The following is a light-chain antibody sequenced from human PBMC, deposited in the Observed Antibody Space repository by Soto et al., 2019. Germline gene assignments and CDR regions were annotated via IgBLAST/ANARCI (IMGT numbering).Light chain of an antibody. CDR1: QTISTW. CDR3: QQYNSYSWT. CDR2: DAS. Sequence: DIQMTQSPSTLSASVGDRVTITCRASQTISTWLAWYQQKPGKAPNLLIYDASRLQSGVPSRFSGSGSGTEFNLTISSLQPDDFATYYCQQYNSYSWTFGLGTNVEIK. V-gene: IGKV1-5*01. J-gene: IGKJ1*01.